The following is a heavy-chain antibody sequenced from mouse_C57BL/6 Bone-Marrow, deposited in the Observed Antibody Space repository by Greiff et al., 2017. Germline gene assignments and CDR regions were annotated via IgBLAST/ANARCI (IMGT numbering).Heavy chain of an antibody. Sequence: QVHVKQPGAELVKPGASVKVSCKASGYTFTSYWMHWVKQRPGQGLEWIGRIHPSDSDTNYNQKFKGKATLTVDKSSSTAYMQLSSLTSEDAAVXYCAIPPRSSYVEFAYWGQGTLVTVSA. J-gene: IGHJ3*01. V-gene: IGHV1-74*01. CDR2: IHPSDSDT. CDR3: AIPPRSSYVEFAY. D-gene: IGHD1-1*01. CDR1: GYTFTSYW.